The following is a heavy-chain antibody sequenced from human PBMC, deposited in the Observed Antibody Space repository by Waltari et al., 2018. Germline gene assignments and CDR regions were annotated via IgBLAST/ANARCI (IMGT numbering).Heavy chain of an antibody. CDR2: SNPTRGGT. J-gene: IGHJ3*02. CDR3: ARDLGGGSMAFDI. V-gene: IGHV1-2*02. Sequence: QVQLVQSGAEVKKPGASVKVSCKASGYTFTGYYMHWVRQAPGQGLEWMGWSNPTRGGTNYPQKFQGRVTMTRHPSISTAYMELSRLRSDDTAVYYCARDLGGGSMAFDIWGQGTMVTVSS. D-gene: IGHD2-15*01. CDR1: GYTFTGYY.